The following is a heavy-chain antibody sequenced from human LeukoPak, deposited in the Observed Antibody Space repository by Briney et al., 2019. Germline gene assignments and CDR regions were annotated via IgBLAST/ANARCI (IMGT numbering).Heavy chain of an antibody. V-gene: IGHV1-18*01. CDR1: GYTFTSYG. J-gene: IGHJ4*02. D-gene: IGHD3/OR15-3a*01. Sequence: ASVTVSCKASGYTFTSYGISWVRQAPGQGLEWMGWISTYNDKTNYAQKLQGRVTMTTDTSTSTAYMELRSLRSDDTAVYYCARVSVNAIFGLVMNPFDYWGQGTLVTVSS. CDR3: ARVSVNAIFGLVMNPFDY. CDR2: ISTYNDKT.